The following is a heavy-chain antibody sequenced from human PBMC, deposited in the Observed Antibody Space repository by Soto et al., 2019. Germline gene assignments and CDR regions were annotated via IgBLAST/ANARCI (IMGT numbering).Heavy chain of an antibody. D-gene: IGHD6-19*01. CDR2: ISAYNGNT. J-gene: IGHJ4*02. CDR1: SYTFNSYG. CDR3: AIIHIAMDGYYFDY. Sequence: QVQLVQSGAEVKKPGASVKVSCKASSYTFNSYGISWVRQARGQGLEWMGWISAYNGNTNYAQKFKDRVTMTTDTSTSTAYMELRSLRSDYTAVYYCAIIHIAMDGYYFDYWGQGTLVTVSA. V-gene: IGHV1-18*01.